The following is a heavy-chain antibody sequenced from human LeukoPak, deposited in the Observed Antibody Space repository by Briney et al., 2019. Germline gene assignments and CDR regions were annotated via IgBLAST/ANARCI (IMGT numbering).Heavy chain of an antibody. CDR1: GFTFSNYA. V-gene: IGHV3-23*01. CDR3: AKSRPTYDSSGYYYVHGAFDI. CDR2: ISGSGGST. Sequence: GGSLRLSCAASGFTFSNYAMSWVRQTPGKGPEWVSAISGSGGSTYYADSVKGRFTISRDNSKNTLYLQMNSLRAEDTAVYYCAKSRPTYDSSGYYYVHGAFDIWGQGTMVTVSS. D-gene: IGHD3-22*01. J-gene: IGHJ3*02.